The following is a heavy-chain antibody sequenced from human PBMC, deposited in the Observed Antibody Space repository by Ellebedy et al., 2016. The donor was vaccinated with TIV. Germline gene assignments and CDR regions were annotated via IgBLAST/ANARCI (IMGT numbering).Heavy chain of an antibody. V-gene: IGHV3-48*01. CDR1: GFTFSTYS. CDR2: ISGSTASV. J-gene: IGHJ4*02. CDR3: AREMRSPDWTKSNWYGALDN. D-gene: IGHD6-13*01. Sequence: GESLKISCAASGFTFSTYSMNWVRQAPGKGLEWVSYISGSTASVYYADSVKGRFTISSYKANTSLYLDMTSLRADDTAVYYCAREMRSPDWTKSNWYGALDNWGQGTLVTVAS.